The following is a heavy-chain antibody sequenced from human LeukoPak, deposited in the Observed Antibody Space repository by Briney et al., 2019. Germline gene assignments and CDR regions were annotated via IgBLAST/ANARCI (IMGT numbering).Heavy chain of an antibody. D-gene: IGHD1-1*01. Sequence: GGSLRLSCAASGFTFSSFDMHWVRQPTGQGLAWVSTIGTASDTYYPGSVEGRFTLSRDNAKNSLYLQMNSLTAGDTAVYYCARGPPRGKYYYMDVWGQGTTVTVSS. V-gene: IGHV3-13*01. CDR3: ARGPPRGKYYYMDV. CDR1: GFTFSSFD. J-gene: IGHJ6*03. CDR2: IGTASDT.